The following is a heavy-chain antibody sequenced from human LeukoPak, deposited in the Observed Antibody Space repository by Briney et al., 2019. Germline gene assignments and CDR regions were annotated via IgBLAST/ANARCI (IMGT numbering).Heavy chain of an antibody. V-gene: IGHV4-4*07. J-gene: IGHJ3*02. CDR2: IYMSGST. CDR1: GGSISSYY. Sequence: SSETLSLTCTVSGGSISSYYWSWIRQPAGKGLEWIGRIYMSGSTNYNSSLKSRVNMSVDTSKNQFSLNLSSVTAADTAVYYCAREAGSSWSRGLDIWGQGTVVTVSS. D-gene: IGHD6-13*01. CDR3: AREAGSSWSRGLDI.